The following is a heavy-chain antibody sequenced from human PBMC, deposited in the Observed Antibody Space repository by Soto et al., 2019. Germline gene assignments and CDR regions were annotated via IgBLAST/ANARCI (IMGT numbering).Heavy chain of an antibody. D-gene: IGHD3-3*01. CDR1: GGYIIGADFY. CDR3: ARVSADFWGGYSTDV. CDR2: ISHSGRT. Sequence: SETLSLSCTVAGGYIIGADFYWSWKRQPPGKGLEWSGYISHSGRTYYTPSLKSRVTISVDTSKTQFSLKLNSVTAADTAVYYCARVSADFWGGYSTDVWGQGTTVTVSS. J-gene: IGHJ6*02. V-gene: IGHV4-30-4*01.